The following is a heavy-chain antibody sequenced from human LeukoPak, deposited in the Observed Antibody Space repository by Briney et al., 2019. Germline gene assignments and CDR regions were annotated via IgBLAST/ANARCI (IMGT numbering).Heavy chain of an antibody. Sequence: ASVKVSCKASGYIFSSYDISWVRQATGQGREWMGWMNTNSGNTGHAQNFQGGVTITRDTSISTAYMELSSLTSEDTAVYYCARLSAWTVATHGLWFDPWGQGTLVTVSS. J-gene: IGHJ5*02. V-gene: IGHV1-8*03. CDR2: MNTNSGNT. CDR3: ARLSAWTVATHGLWFDP. D-gene: IGHD5-12*01. CDR1: GYIFSSYD.